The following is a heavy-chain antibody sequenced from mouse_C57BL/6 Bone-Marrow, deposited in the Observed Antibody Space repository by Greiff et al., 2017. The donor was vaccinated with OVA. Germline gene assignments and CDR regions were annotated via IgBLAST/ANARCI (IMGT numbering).Heavy chain of an antibody. CDR2: INPSSGYT. Sequence: QVQLQQSGAELAKPGASVKLSCKASGYTFTSYWMHWVKQRPGQGLEWIGYINPSSGYTKYNQKFKDKATLTADKSSSTAYMQLSSLTSSDSAFYYCARCGNPYSNYAYFDYWGQGTTLTVSS. D-gene: IGHD2-5*01. CDR1: GYTFTSYW. V-gene: IGHV1-7*01. CDR3: ARCGNPYSNYAYFDY. J-gene: IGHJ2*01.